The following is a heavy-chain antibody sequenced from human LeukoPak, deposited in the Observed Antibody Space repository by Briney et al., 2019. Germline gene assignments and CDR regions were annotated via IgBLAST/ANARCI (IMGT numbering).Heavy chain of an antibody. D-gene: IGHD3-3*01. V-gene: IGHV3-30*04. CDR3: ASTGDFWSGYSAPFGY. J-gene: IGHJ4*02. Sequence: GGSPRLSCAASGFTFSSYEMHWVRQAPGKGLEWVAVISYDGGNKYYADSVRGRFTISRDNSKNTLYLRMNSLRAEDTAVYYCASTGDFWSGYSAPFGYWGQGTLVTVSS. CDR1: GFTFSSYE. CDR2: ISYDGGNK.